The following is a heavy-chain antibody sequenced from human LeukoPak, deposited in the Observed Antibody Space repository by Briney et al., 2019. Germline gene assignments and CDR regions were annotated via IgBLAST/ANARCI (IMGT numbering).Heavy chain of an antibody. Sequence: PSETLSLTCTVSGGSISGYYWSWIRQPPGKGLEWIGYIYYSGSTDYNPSLKSRVTISIDTSKSQFSLRLSSVTAADTAVYYCARVTRRVVTALDYWGQGTLVTVSS. CDR2: IYYSGST. J-gene: IGHJ4*02. CDR3: ARVTRRVVTALDY. D-gene: IGHD3-3*01. V-gene: IGHV4-59*08. CDR1: GGSISGYY.